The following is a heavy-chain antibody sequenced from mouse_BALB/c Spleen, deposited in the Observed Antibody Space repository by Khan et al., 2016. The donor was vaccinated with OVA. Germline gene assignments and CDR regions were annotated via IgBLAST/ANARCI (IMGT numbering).Heavy chain of an antibody. Sequence: VQLQQSGPDLVKPGASVKMSCKASGYTFTNYVMHWVKQKPGQGLEWIGSINPYNDGIRFNEKFKGKATLTSDKSSSTAYMELRSLTSEDSAVFYGAREASNWDFALADWGQGTLGTVSA. D-gene: IGHD4-1*01. CDR3: AREASNWDFALAD. CDR1: GYTFTNYV. CDR2: INPYNDGI. V-gene: IGHV1S136*01. J-gene: IGHJ3*01.